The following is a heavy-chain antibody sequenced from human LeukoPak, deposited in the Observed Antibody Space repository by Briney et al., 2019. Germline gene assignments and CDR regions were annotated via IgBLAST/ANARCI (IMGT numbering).Heavy chain of an antibody. CDR2: IYTSGST. J-gene: IGHJ4*02. V-gene: IGHV4-61*02. CDR1: GGSISSGSYY. CDR3: ARGERWLQSSDY. D-gene: IGHD5-24*01. Sequence: SETLSLTCTVSGGSISSGSYYWTWVRQPDGKGLEWIGRIYTSGSTNYNPSLKSRVTISVDTSKNQFSLKLSSVTAADTAVYYCARGERWLQSSDYWGQGTLVTVSS.